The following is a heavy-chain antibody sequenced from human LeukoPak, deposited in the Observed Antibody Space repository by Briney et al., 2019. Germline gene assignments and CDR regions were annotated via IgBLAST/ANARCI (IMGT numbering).Heavy chain of an antibody. CDR1: GFTFSNYE. Sequence: GSLRLSCAAPGFTFSNYEMNWVRQAPGKGLEWVSYISRSGSTTNYADSVKGRFTISRDNAKNSLYLQMNSLRAEDTTVYYCAESNTVNALDIWGQGTMVTVSS. D-gene: IGHD4-17*01. V-gene: IGHV3-48*03. CDR2: ISRSGSTT. CDR3: AESNTVNALDI. J-gene: IGHJ3*02.